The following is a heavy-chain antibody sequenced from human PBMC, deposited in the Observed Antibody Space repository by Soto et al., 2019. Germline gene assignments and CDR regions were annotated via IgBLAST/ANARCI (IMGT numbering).Heavy chain of an antibody. D-gene: IGHD1-26*01. CDR1: EYSSTSCW. CDR3: ARGTPWELLPHFDY. Sequence: CKGAEYSSTSCWLGRLRQMPGKGLEWMGIIHPGDSDTRYSPSFQGQVTISADKSISTAYLQWSSLKASDTAMYYCARGTPWELLPHFDYWGQGTLVTVSS. CDR2: IHPGDSDT. V-gene: IGHV5-51*01. J-gene: IGHJ4*02.